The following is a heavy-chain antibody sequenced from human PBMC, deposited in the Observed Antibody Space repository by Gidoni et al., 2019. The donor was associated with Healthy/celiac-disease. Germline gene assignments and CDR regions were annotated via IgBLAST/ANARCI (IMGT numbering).Heavy chain of an antibody. D-gene: IGHD3-22*01. J-gene: IGHJ3*02. CDR3: AREGELVVISRHDAFDI. V-gene: IGHV3-11*01. Sequence: QVQLVESGGGLVKPGGSLRLSCAASGFTFSAYYMRWIRQAPGKGLEWVSYISSSGSTIYYADSVKGRFTISRDNAKNSLYLQMNSLRAEDTAVYYCAREGELVVISRHDAFDIWGQGTMVTVSS. CDR2: ISSSGSTI. CDR1: GFTFSAYY.